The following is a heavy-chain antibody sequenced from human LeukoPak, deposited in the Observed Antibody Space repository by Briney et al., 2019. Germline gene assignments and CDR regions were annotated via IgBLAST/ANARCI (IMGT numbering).Heavy chain of an antibody. Sequence: SVKVSCKASGGTFSSYAISWVRQAPGQGLEWMGGIIPIFGTANYAQKFQGRVTITADESTSTAYMELSSLRSEDTAVYYCARDLGCSSTSCYANYYYYYMDVWGKGTTVTVSS. J-gene: IGHJ6*03. D-gene: IGHD2-2*01. CDR1: GGTFSSYA. CDR3: ARDLGCSSTSCYANYYYYYMDV. V-gene: IGHV1-69*01. CDR2: IIPIFGTA.